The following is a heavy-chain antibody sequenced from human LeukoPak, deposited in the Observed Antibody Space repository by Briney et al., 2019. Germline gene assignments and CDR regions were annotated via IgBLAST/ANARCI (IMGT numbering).Heavy chain of an antibody. CDR3: ARSSYYYYGMDV. CDR1: GVSISSSSYY. J-gene: IGHJ6*02. CDR2: IYYSGST. V-gene: IGHV4-39*01. Sequence: SSETLSLTCTVSGVSISSSSYYWGWIRQPPGKGLEWIGSIYYSGSTYYNPSLKSRVTISVDTSKNQFSLKLSSVTAADTAVYYCARSSYYYYGMDVWGQGTTVTVSS.